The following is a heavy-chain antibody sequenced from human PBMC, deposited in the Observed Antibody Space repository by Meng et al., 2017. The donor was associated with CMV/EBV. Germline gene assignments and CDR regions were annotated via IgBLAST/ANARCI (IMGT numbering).Heavy chain of an antibody. V-gene: IGHV1-69*10. CDR3: ARYSSSQGYFDY. CDR1: GGTFSSYA. J-gene: IGHJ4*02. Sequence: CKASGGTFSSYAISWVRQAPGQGLEWMGGIIPILGIANYAQKFQGRVTITADKSTSTAYMELSSLRSEDTAVYYCARYSSSQGYFDYWGQGTLVTVSS. CDR2: IIPILGIA. D-gene: IGHD6-13*01.